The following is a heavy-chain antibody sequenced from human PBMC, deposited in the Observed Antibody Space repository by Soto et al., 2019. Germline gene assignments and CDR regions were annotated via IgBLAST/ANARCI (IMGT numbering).Heavy chain of an antibody. CDR3: ARQDRITFGGDWFDP. V-gene: IGHV4-59*01. J-gene: IGHJ5*02. D-gene: IGHD3-16*01. CDR2: IYYSGST. CDR1: GGSISSYY. Sequence: PSETLSLTCTVSGGSISSYYWSWIRQPPGKGLEWIGYIYYSGSTNYNPSLKSRVTISVDTSKNQFSLKLSSVTAADTAVYYCARQDRITFGGDWFDPWGQGTLVTVSS.